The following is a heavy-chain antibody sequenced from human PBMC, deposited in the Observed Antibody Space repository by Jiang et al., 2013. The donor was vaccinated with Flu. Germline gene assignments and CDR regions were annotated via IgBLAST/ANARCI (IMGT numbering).Heavy chain of an antibody. Sequence: LLKPSETLSLTCAVSGGSISTHYWSWIRQPPGKGLEWIGYMFHSGYTNYNPSLKNRVSMSVDTSKFQFSLGLSSVTAADTAVYYCARVRHSLVRRSFDVWSQGTTVTVSS. V-gene: IGHV4-59*11. CDR1: GGSISTHY. J-gene: IGHJ3*01. CDR3: ARVRHSLVRRSFDV. CDR2: MFHSGYT. D-gene: IGHD3-22*01.